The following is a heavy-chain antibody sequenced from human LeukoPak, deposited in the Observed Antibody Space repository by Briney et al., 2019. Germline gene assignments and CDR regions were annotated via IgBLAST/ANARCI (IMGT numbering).Heavy chain of an antibody. CDR3: ARGYCSGTSCFGAFDI. CDR1: GFNFSSHW. D-gene: IGHD2-2*01. V-gene: IGHV3-7*01. Sequence: GGSLRLSCAASGFNFSSHWMSWVRQAPGKGLEWVANIGQDGTEKNYVDSVKGRFTISRDNAKNSLYLQMSSLRAEDTAVYHCARGYCSGTSCFGAFDIWGQGTMVPVSS. CDR2: IGQDGTEK. J-gene: IGHJ3*02.